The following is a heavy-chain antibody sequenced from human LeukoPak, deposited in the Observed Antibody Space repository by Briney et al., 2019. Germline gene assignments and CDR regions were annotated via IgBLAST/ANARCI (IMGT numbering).Heavy chain of an antibody. V-gene: IGHV4-34*01. D-gene: IGHD1-26*01. CDR1: GGSFSGYY. Sequence: SETLSLTCAVYGGSFSGYYWSWIRQPPGKGLEWIGEINHSGSTNYNPSLKSRVTISVDTSKNQFSLKLSSVTAADTAVYYCARDRGSRANYGYWGQGTLVTVSS. J-gene: IGHJ4*02. CDR2: INHSGST. CDR3: ARDRGSRANYGY.